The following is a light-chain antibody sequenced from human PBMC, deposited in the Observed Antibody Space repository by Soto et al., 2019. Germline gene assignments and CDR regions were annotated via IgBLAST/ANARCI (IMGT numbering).Light chain of an antibody. Sequence: QTVVTQPPSVSGAPGQRVTISCTGSNSNIGAGFDVHWYQQLPGTAPKLLIHSNNNRPSGVPDRFSGSKSGTSASLAITGLQAEDEADYYCQSHDSSLSAMVFGGGTKLTVL. CDR3: QSHDSSLSAMV. CDR1: NSNIGAGFD. V-gene: IGLV1-40*01. J-gene: IGLJ2*01. CDR2: SNN.